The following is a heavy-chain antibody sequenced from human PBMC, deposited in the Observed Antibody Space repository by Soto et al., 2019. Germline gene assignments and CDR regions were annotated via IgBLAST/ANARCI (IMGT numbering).Heavy chain of an antibody. Sequence: PGGSLRLSCAASGFTFSSYAMSWVRQAPGKGLEWVSAISGSGGSTYYADSVKGRFTISRDNSKNTLYLQMNSLRAEDTAVYYCAKDRWLGLLIVVPAAMYYMDVWGKGTTVTVSS. CDR3: AKDRWLGLLIVVPAAMYYMDV. V-gene: IGHV3-23*01. J-gene: IGHJ6*03. CDR1: GFTFSSYA. D-gene: IGHD2-2*01. CDR2: ISGSGGST.